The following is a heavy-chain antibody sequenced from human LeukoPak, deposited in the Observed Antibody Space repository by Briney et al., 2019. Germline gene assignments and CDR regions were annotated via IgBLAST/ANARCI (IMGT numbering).Heavy chain of an antibody. D-gene: IGHD1-26*01. J-gene: IGHJ4*02. V-gene: IGHV3-23*01. Sequence: GGSLRLSCAASGFTFSSYAMSWVRQAPGKGLEWVSAISGSGGSTYYADSVKGRFTISRDNPKNTLYLQMNSLRAEDTAVYYCAKAPQVGATRAYFDYWGQGTLVTVSS. CDR1: GFTFSSYA. CDR2: ISGSGGST. CDR3: AKAPQVGATRAYFDY.